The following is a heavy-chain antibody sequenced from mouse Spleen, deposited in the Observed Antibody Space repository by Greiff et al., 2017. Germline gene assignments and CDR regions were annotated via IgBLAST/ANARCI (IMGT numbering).Heavy chain of an antibody. Sequence: EVQLQQSGPELVKPGASVKISCKASGYTFTDYYMNWVKQSHGKSLEWIGDINPNNGGTSYNQKFKGKATLTVDKSSSTAYMELRSLTSEDSAVYYCARQGWGFAYWGQGTLVTVSA. CDR1: GYTFTDYY. CDR3: ARQGWGFAY. D-gene: IGHD3-2*02. CDR2: INPNNGGT. J-gene: IGHJ3*01. V-gene: IGHV1-26*01.